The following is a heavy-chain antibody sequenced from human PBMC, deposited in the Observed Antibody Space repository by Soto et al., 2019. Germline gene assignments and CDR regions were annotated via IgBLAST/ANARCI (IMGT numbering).Heavy chain of an antibody. CDR3: AKGRVYTSKTAAFDI. J-gene: IGHJ3*02. Sequence: GSLRLSCAASGFSFSSYAMSWVRQAPGKGLEWVSGISGSGGSTYYADSVKGRFTMSRDNSKNTLYLQMNSLRAEDTAVYYCAKGRVYTSKTAAFDIWGQGKVVTVSS. CDR1: GFSFSSYA. V-gene: IGHV3-23*01. D-gene: IGHD6-13*01. CDR2: ISGSGGST.